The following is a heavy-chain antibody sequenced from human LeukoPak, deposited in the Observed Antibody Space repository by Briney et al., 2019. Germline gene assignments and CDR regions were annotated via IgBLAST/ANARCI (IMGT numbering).Heavy chain of an antibody. V-gene: IGHV4-59*12. CDR1: GGSMSPYH. D-gene: IGHD3-16*02. J-gene: IGHJ4*02. CDR2: IYYSGST. CDR3: ARAPGYDYVWGSYRYTLATNHFDY. Sequence: PSETLSLTCTVSGGSMSPYHWGWIRQPPGKGLEWTGYIYYSGSTNYNPSLNSRVTISVDTSKNQFSLKLSSVTAADTAVYYCARAPGYDYVWGSYRYTLATNHFDYWGQGTLVTVSS.